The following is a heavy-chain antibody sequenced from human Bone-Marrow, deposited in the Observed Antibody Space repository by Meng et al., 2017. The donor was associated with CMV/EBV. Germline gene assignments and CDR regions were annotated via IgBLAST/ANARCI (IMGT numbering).Heavy chain of an antibody. CDR3: ARPRIPASWGRWDP. CDR2: IRYDGSNK. V-gene: IGHV3-30*02. Sequence: GESLKISCAASGFTFSSYGMPWVRQAPGKGLEWVAFIRYDGSNKYYADSVKGRFTISRDNAKNSLYLQMNSLRSEDTAVYYCARPRIPASWGRWDPWGRGTLVTVSS. D-gene: IGHD2-2*01. CDR1: GFTFSSYG. J-gene: IGHJ5*02.